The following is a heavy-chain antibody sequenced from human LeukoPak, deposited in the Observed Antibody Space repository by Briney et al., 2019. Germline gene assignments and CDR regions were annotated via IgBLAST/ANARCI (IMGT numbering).Heavy chain of an antibody. V-gene: IGHV4-34*01. J-gene: IGHJ4*02. CDR3: GRVRSSSSFDY. Sequence: SETLSLTCAVYGGSFSGYYWSWIRQPPGKGLEWIGEINHSGSTNYNPSLKSRVTISVDTSKNQFSLKLSSVTAADTAVYYCGRVRSSSSFDYWGQGTLVTVSS. CDR1: GGSFSGYY. D-gene: IGHD6-13*01. CDR2: INHSGST.